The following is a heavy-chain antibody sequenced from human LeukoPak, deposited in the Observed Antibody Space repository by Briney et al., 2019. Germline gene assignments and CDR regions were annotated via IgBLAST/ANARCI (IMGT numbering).Heavy chain of an antibody. CDR3: ATSTVATYGEFDY. V-gene: IGHV3-23*01. J-gene: IGHJ4*02. CDR2: ISGSGGST. D-gene: IGHD4-17*01. CDR1: GFTFSSYA. Sequence: PGGSLRLSCAASGFTFSSYAMSWVRQAQGKGLEWVSAISGSGGSTYYADSVKGRFTISRDNPKNTLYLQMNSLRAEDTAVDYCATSTVATYGEFDYWGQGTLVTVSS.